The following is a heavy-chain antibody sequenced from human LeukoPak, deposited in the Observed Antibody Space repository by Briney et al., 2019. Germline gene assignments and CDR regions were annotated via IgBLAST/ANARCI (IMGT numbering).Heavy chain of an antibody. CDR3: ARFFYDSSGYYYPFDL. Sequence: GGSLRLSCAASGFTFSSYSMNWVRQAPGKGLEWVSSISSSSSYIYYADSVKGRFTISRDNAKNTLYLQMNSLRAEDTAVYYCARFFYDSSGYYYPFDLWGRGTLVTVSS. D-gene: IGHD3-22*01. CDR2: ISSSSSYI. CDR1: GFTFSSYS. V-gene: IGHV3-21*01. J-gene: IGHJ2*01.